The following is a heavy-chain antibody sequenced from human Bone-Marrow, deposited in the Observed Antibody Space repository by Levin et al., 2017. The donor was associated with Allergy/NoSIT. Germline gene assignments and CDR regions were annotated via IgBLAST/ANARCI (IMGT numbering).Heavy chain of an antibody. Sequence: AGGSLRLSCKASGDTLSSYSLSWVRQAPGQGLEWMGGIIPMFNVPNYAQKFQGRVTITADESTSTAYMELSSLTSEDTAVYYCATTKNYEFWSGYWFSEYWGQGTLVTVSS. D-gene: IGHD3-3*01. J-gene: IGHJ4*02. CDR3: ATTKNYEFWSGYWFSEY. CDR2: IIPMFNVP. V-gene: IGHV1-69*01. CDR1: GDTLSSYS.